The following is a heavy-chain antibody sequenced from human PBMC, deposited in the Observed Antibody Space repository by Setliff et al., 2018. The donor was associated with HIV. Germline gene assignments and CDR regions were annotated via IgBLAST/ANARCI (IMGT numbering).Heavy chain of an antibody. CDR2: INWNRDNI. V-gene: IGHV3-9*01. J-gene: IGHJ3*01. Sequence: SGGSLRLSCAPSGFRFSDYTMTWVRQAPGKGLECVSGINWNRDNIGYAGSVKGRFTISRDKAKNSLHLQMNSLRAEDTALYYCAKDWVKGRDIAQSVDAFDLWGKGTMVTVAS. CDR1: GFRFSDYT. CDR3: AKDWVKGRDIAQSVDAFDL. D-gene: IGHD5-12*01.